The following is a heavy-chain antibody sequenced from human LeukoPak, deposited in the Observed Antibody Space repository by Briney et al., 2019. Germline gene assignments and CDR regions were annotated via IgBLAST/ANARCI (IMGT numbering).Heavy chain of an antibody. V-gene: IGHV3-23*01. CDR2: ISGSGGHT. Sequence: GGSLRPSCAASGFTFNGYAIIWFRRAPGKGLEWVSGISGSGGHTDYADSVKGRFTISRDNSKNTVSLQMNSLRAEDTAVYYCARWFLGLDVWGQGTTVTVSS. D-gene: IGHD3-10*01. CDR1: GFTFNGYA. J-gene: IGHJ6*02. CDR3: ARWFLGLDV.